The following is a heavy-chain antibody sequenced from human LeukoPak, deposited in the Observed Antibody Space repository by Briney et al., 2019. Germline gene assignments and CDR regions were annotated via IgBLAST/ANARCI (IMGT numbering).Heavy chain of an antibody. CDR2: INQDGSEK. V-gene: IGHV3-7*01. D-gene: IGHD3-10*01. Sequence: GGSLRLSCAASGFTLSNYWMGWVRQAPGKGLEWVANINQDGSEKYYADSVKGRFTISRDSAKNPLTLQMNSLTAEDTAVYYCARNRGADYWGQGTLVTVSS. J-gene: IGHJ4*02. CDR1: GFTLSNYW. CDR3: ARNRGADY.